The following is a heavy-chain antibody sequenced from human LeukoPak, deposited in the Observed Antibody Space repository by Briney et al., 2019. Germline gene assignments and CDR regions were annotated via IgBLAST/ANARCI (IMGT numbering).Heavy chain of an antibody. J-gene: IGHJ4*02. CDR3: TILRGSITTLDY. Sequence: GGSLRLSCAASGFTFRSYAMQWVRQAPGKGLEWVAVTSYDGSNKYHADSVKGRFTISRDNSKNTLYLQMNSLRAEDTAVYYCTILRGSITTLDYWGQGTLVTVSS. CDR1: GFTFRSYA. V-gene: IGHV3-30-3*01. D-gene: IGHD2-2*01. CDR2: TSYDGSNK.